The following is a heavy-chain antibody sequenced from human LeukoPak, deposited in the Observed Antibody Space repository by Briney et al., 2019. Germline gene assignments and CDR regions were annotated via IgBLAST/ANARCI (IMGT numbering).Heavy chain of an antibody. D-gene: IGHD6-13*01. CDR2: IYYSGST. J-gene: IGHJ4*02. CDR3: ARERYSSSWFDY. V-gene: IGHV4-59*01. CDR1: GGSISSYY. Sequence: SETLSLTCTVSGGSISSYYWSWIRQPPGKGLEWIGYIYYSGSTNYNPSLKSRVTISVDTSKNQFSLKLSSVTAADTAVYYCARERYSSSWFDYWGQGTLVTVSS.